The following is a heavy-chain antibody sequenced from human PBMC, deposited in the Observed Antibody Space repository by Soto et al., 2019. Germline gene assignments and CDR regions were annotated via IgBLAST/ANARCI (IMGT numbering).Heavy chain of an antibody. J-gene: IGHJ4*02. Sequence: QVQLVQSGAEVKKPGASVKVSCKAAGHIFTTSYMHWVRQAPGQGLEWMGALNPSGGGTSYAQKFQGRVTVTRDTSTSTVYMELSSLRSEDTAVYYCASRALALDYWGQRTLVTVSS. CDR3: ASRALALDY. CDR2: LNPSGGGT. CDR1: GHIFTTSY. V-gene: IGHV1-46*01. D-gene: IGHD6-13*01.